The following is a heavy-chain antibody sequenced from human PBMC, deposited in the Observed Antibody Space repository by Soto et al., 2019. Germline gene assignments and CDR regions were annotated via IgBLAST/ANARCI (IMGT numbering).Heavy chain of an antibody. D-gene: IGHD5-12*01. CDR2: ISYDGTVK. CDR3: ARDPYSGFLFDL. J-gene: IGHJ4*02. V-gene: IGHV3-30*03. CDR1: GFTFRNYA. Sequence: QVQLVESGGGVVQTGASLRLSCAASGFTFRNYAMHWVRQAPGKGLEWLAVISYDGTVKSKRDSGKGRLTISKDNSNNILYLKSPSLRPEDTALYYWARDPYSGFLFDLWGTGTQVTVSS.